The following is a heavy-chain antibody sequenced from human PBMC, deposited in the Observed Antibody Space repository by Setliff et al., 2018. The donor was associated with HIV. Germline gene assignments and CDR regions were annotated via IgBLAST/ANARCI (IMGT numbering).Heavy chain of an antibody. J-gene: IGHJ5*02. CDR3: ARDFKRYNSPCRFDP. D-gene: IGHD6-13*01. CDR2: INTSGST. Sequence: PSETLSLTCTVSGGSISSHYWSWIRQPAGKGLEWIGRINTSGSTNYNPSLKSRVTISVDKSQNQFSLKLSSVTAADTAVYYCARDFKRYNSPCRFDPWGQGALVTVSS. CDR1: GGSISSHY. V-gene: IGHV4-4*07.